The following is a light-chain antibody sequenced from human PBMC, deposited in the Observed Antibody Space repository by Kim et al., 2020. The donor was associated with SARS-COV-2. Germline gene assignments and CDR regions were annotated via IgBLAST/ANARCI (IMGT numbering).Light chain of an antibody. V-gene: IGLV2-14*03. CDR1: SSDVGGYNY. Sequence: QSITISCTGTSSDVGGYNYVSWYQQHPGRAPKLIIYDVSNRPSGVSNRFSASKSGNTASLTISGLQAEDEADYYCSSYTSSSTRVLFGGGTQLTVL. CDR3: SSYTSSSTRVL. CDR2: DVS. J-gene: IGLJ2*01.